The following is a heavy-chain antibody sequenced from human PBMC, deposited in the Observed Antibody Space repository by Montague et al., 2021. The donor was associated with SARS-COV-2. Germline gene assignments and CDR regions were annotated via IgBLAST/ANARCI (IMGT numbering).Heavy chain of an antibody. Sequence: SETLSLTCTVSGGSISSYYWSWIRQPPGKGLKWIGYIYYSGSTNYNPSLKSRVTISVDTSKNQFSLKLSSVTAADTAVYYCARGSGWMGYAFDIWGQGTMVTVSS. CDR2: IYYSGST. D-gene: IGHD6-19*01. CDR1: GGSISSYY. V-gene: IGHV4-59*01. CDR3: ARGSGWMGYAFDI. J-gene: IGHJ3*02.